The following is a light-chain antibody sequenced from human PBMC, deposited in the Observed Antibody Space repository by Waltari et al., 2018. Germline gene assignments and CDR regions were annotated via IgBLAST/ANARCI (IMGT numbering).Light chain of an antibody. CDR2: DAS. Sequence: EILVTQSPATLSVSPGEGATLSCRASRGVGSALAWYQQKPGQAPRLLIFDASARATGIPARFSGSGSGTELTLSISSLQSEDSAAYYCQQYYDGYSFGQGTKLEIK. V-gene: IGKV3-15*01. CDR3: QQYYDGYS. CDR1: RGVGSA. J-gene: IGKJ2*01.